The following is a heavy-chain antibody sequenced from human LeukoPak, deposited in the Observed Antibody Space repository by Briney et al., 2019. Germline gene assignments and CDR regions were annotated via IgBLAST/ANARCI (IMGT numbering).Heavy chain of an antibody. Sequence: GGSLRLSCAASGFTFGSYAMSWVRQAPGKGLEWVSAISGSGGSTYYADSVKGRFTISRDNSKNTLYLHMNSLRPEDTAVYYCANIPNSFGPDYWGQGSLVTVSS. V-gene: IGHV3-23*01. J-gene: IGHJ4*02. CDR1: GFTFGSYA. CDR3: ANIPNSFGPDY. D-gene: IGHD3-16*01. CDR2: ISGSGGST.